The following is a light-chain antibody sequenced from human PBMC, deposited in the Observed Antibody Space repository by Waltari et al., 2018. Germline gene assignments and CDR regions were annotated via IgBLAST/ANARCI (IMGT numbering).Light chain of an antibody. CDR1: SSNIGTNY. CDR3: TTWDDSLSAWV. J-gene: IGLJ3*02. V-gene: IGLV1-47*01. Sequence: QSVLTQPPSASGTPGQRVTISCSGSSSNIGTNYVYWYQQLPGTAPKLLIYRNNQRPSGVPDRFSCSKSATSASLAISGLRSEDEADYFCTTWDDSLSAWVFGGGTKLTVL. CDR2: RNN.